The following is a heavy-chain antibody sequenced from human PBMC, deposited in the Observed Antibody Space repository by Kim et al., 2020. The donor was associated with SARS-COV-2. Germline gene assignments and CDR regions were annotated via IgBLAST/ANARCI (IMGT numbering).Heavy chain of an antibody. J-gene: IGHJ4*02. Sequence: SETLSLTCTVSGGSISSSSYYWGWIRQPPGKGLEWIGSIYYSGSTYYNPSLKSRVTISVDTSKNQFSLKLSSVTAADTAVYYCASIGGGALDYWGQGTLVTVSS. CDR3: ASIGGGALDY. CDR2: IYYSGST. D-gene: IGHD3-16*01. CDR1: GGSISSSSYY. V-gene: IGHV4-39*01.